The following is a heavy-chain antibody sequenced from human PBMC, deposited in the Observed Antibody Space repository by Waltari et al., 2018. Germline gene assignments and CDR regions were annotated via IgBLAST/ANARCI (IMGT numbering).Heavy chain of an antibody. V-gene: IGHV3-7*01. D-gene: IGHD3-22*01. Sequence: EVQLVESGGGLVQPGGSLRLSWAASGFTLSNYWMGWVRQAPGKGPEWVANIMTDGREEYYVDSVRGRFTISRDNAKNSLYLQMNSLRPEDTAVYYCVRDQWFAFDIWGQGTMVTVSS. J-gene: IGHJ3*02. CDR3: VRDQWFAFDI. CDR1: GFTLSNYW. CDR2: IMTDGREE.